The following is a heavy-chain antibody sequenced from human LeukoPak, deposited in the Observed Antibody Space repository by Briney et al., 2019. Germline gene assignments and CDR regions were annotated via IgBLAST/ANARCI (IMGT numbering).Heavy chain of an antibody. CDR3: ATRWLAGGMITMFDY. V-gene: IGHV1-24*01. CDR1: GYTLTELS. Sequence: GASVKVSCKVSGYTLTELSMHWVRQAPGKGLEWMGGFDPEDGETIYAQKFQGRVTMTEDTSTDTAYMELSSLRSEDTAVYYCATRWLAGGMITMFDYWGQGTLVTVSS. D-gene: IGHD3-16*01. J-gene: IGHJ4*02. CDR2: FDPEDGET.